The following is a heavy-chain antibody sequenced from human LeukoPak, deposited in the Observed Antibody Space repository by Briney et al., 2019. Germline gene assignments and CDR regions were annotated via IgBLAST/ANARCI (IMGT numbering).Heavy chain of an antibody. CDR3: AKDSLPGWVVGELGFDY. D-gene: IGHD1-26*01. J-gene: IGHJ4*02. CDR1: GFTFSDYY. CDR2: ISSSGSTI. Sequence: GGSLRLSCAVSGFTFSDYYMSWIRQAPGKGLEWVSYISSSGSTIYYADSVKGRFTISRDNAKNSLYLQMNSLRAEDTAVYYCAKDSLPGWVVGELGFDYWGQGTLVTVSS. V-gene: IGHV3-11*01.